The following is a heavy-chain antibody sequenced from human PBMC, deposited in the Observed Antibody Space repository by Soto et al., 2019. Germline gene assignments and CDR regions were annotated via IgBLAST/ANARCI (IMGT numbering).Heavy chain of an antibody. CDR3: ARGVYGSGNYYTVPSACDI. J-gene: IGHJ3*02. CDR1: GGTLSDHG. V-gene: IGHV1-69*06. Sequence: QVQLEQSGAEVKKPGSSVKISCKASGGTLSDHGVSWLRQAPGQGLEWVGGTIPVFNTAKYAPKFQGRGTIAADKSTNLAYMELGSLRSDDTAFYYCARGVYGSGNYYTVPSACDIWGQGTRVIVSS. D-gene: IGHD3-10*01. CDR2: TIPVFNTA.